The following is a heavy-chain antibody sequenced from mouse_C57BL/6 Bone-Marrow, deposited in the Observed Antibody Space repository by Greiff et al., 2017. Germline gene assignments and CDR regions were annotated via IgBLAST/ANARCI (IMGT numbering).Heavy chain of an antibody. CDR3: ARGPLIYYYGSSYPYYAMDY. CDR2: IYPRSGNT. Sequence: QVQLKESGAELARPGASVKLSCKASGYTFTSYGISWVKQRTGQGLEWIGEIYPRSGNTYYNEKFKGKATLTADKSSSTAYMQLSSLTSEDSAVYYCARGPLIYYYGSSYPYYAMDYWGQGTSVTVSS. D-gene: IGHD1-1*01. J-gene: IGHJ4*01. CDR1: GYTFTSYG. V-gene: IGHV1-81*01.